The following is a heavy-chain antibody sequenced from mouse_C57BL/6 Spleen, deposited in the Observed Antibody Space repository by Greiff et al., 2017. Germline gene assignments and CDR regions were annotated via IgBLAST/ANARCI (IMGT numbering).Heavy chain of an antibody. CDR3: ARRSGSSGRYYFDY. Sequence: QQSCKASGYTFTSYWMQWVKQRPGQGLEWIGEIDPSDSYTNYNQKFKGKATLTVDTSSSTAYMQLSSLTSEDSAVYYCARRSGSSGRYYFDYWGQGTTLTVSS. J-gene: IGHJ2*01. D-gene: IGHD1-1*01. V-gene: IGHV1-50*01. CDR1: GYTFTSYW. CDR2: IDPSDSYT.